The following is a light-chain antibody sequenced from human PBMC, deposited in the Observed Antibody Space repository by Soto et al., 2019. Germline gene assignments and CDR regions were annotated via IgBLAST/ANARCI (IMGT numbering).Light chain of an antibody. Sequence: QSALTQPASVSGSPGQSITNSCTATTSDVGGFDSVSWYQQHPGTAPRVIIYEVSNRPSGVSYRFSGSKSANTASLTISGLQADDEADYYCSSYAGSLLGGGTKLTVL. J-gene: IGLJ2*01. CDR1: TSDVGGFDS. CDR3: SSYAGSL. V-gene: IGLV2-14*01. CDR2: EVS.